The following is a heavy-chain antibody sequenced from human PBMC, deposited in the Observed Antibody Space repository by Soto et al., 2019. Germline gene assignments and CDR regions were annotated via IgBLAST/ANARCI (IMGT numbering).Heavy chain of an antibody. CDR2: INHSGST. CDR1: GGSFSGYY. CDR3: ARVEAGYCSGGSCYYYSGMDV. Sequence: QVQLQQWGAGLLKPSETLSLTCAVYGGSFSGYYWSWIRQPPGKGLEWIGEINHSGSTNYNPSLTRRVTISVDTSKNHFSLKLSSVNAADTAVYYCARVEAGYCSGGSCYYYSGMDVWGQGNTVTVSS. V-gene: IGHV4-34*01. D-gene: IGHD2-15*01. J-gene: IGHJ6*02.